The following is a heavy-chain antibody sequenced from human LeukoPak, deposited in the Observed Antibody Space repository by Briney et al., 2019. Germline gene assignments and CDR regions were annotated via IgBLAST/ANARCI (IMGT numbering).Heavy chain of an antibody. Sequence: ASVKVSCKASGYPFTGYGFSWVRQAPGQGLEWMGRISTYNDNTHYAQKLQGRVTMTTDTSTGTAYMELRSLRSDDTAVYYCARDGDYGDYFDYCGQGTLVTVSS. D-gene: IGHD4-17*01. V-gene: IGHV1-18*04. CDR2: ISTYNDNT. CDR1: GYPFTGYG. J-gene: IGHJ4*02. CDR3: ARDGDYGDYFDY.